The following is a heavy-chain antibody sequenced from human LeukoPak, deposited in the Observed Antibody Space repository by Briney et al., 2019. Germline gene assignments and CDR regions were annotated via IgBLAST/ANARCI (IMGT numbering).Heavy chain of an antibody. CDR1: GYTFTSYD. V-gene: IGHV1-8*01. CDR2: MNPNSGNT. J-gene: IGHJ4*02. Sequence: GASVKVSCKASGYTFTSYDINWVRQATGQGLEWMGWMNPNSGNTGYAQKFQGRVTMTRDTSISTAYMELSRLRSDDTAVYYCARASRVPAAIVMEEGGDIDYWGQGTLVTVSS. CDR3: ARASRVPAAIVMEEGGDIDY. D-gene: IGHD2-2*02.